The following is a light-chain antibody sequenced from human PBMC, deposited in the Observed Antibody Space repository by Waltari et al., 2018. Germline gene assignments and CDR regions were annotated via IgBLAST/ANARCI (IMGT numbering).Light chain of an antibody. CDR3: YSYAGTWV. Sequence: QSALTQPRSVSGSPGQSVTISCTGSGSDVGDYNYVSWYQQHPGKAPKVVIYDVTKRPSGVPDRFSGSRSGNSASLTISGLQAEDEADYYCYSYAGTWVFGGGTKLTVL. J-gene: IGLJ3*02. CDR1: GSDVGDYNY. V-gene: IGLV2-11*01. CDR2: DVT.